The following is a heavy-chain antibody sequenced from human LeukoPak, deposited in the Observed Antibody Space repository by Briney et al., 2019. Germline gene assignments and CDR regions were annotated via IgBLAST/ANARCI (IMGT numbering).Heavy chain of an antibody. Sequence: GGSLRLSCAASGFTFNDYYMSWIRQAPGKGLEWISYISSSSGYTKYADSVKGRFTISRDNAKNSLYLQMNSLRAEDTAVYYCARDGFIGGRVVVTTFDYWGQGTLVTVSS. CDR1: GFTFNDYY. CDR3: ARDGFIGGRVVVTTFDY. V-gene: IGHV3-11*06. D-gene: IGHD3-22*01. CDR2: ISSSSGYT. J-gene: IGHJ4*02.